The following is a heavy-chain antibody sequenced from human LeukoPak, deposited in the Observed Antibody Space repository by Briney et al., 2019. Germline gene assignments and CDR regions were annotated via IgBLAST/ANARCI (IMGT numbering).Heavy chain of an antibody. D-gene: IGHD3-3*02. CDR3: ARRSRDSFFGVDSGYYMDV. CDR2: IIPIFGTA. V-gene: IGHV1-69*13. CDR1: GGTFSSYA. J-gene: IGHJ6*03. Sequence: SVKLSCKASGGTFSSYAISWVRQAPGQGLEWMGGIIPIFGTANYAQKFQGRVTITADESTSTAYMELSSLRSEDTAVYNCARRSRDSFFGVDSGYYMDVWGKGTTVTVSS.